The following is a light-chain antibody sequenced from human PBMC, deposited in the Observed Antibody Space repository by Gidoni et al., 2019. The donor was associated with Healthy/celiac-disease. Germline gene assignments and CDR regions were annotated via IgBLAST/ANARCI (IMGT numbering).Light chain of an antibody. CDR3: QQRSNWPPIT. Sequence: EIVLTPSSATLSLSPGERATLPCRASQSVSSYLAWYQQKPGQAPRLLIYDASNRATGIPARFSGSGSGTDFTLTISSLEPEDFAVYYCQQRSNWPPITFGQGTRLEIK. CDR1: QSVSSY. J-gene: IGKJ5*01. CDR2: DAS. V-gene: IGKV3-11*01.